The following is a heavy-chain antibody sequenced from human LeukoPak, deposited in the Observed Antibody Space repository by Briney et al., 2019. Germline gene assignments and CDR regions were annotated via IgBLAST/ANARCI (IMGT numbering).Heavy chain of an antibody. CDR3: ARVGNRYYYYGMDV. D-gene: IGHD4-23*01. V-gene: IGHV4-30-4*01. Sequence: PSETLSLTCTVSGGSISSGDYYWSWLRQPPGKGLEWIGYIYYSGSTYYNPSLKSRVTISVDTSKNQFSLKLSSVTAADTAVYYCARVGNRYYYYGMDVWGQGTTVTVSS. CDR2: IYYSGST. CDR1: GGSISSGDYY. J-gene: IGHJ6*02.